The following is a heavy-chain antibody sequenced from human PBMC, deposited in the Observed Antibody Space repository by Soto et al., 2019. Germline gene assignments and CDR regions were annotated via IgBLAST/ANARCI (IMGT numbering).Heavy chain of an antibody. V-gene: IGHV1-69*01. CDR3: ARWTYSGIYPGYYYYYGMDV. J-gene: IGHJ6*02. CDR2: IIPIFGTA. D-gene: IGHD1-26*01. Sequence: QVQLVQSGAEVKKPGSSVKVSCKASGGTFSSYAISWVRQAPGQGLEWMGGIIPIFGTANYAQKFQGRVTITADESTSTAYMERSSLRSEDTAVEYCARWTYSGIYPGYYYYYGMDVWGQGTTVTVSS. CDR1: GGTFSSYA.